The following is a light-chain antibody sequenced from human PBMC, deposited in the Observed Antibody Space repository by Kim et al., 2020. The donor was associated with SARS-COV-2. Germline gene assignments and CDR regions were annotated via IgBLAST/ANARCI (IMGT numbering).Light chain of an antibody. V-gene: IGLV1-44*01. CDR3: AAWDDSLTGWV. CDR2: NNN. CDR1: SSNIGSHT. J-gene: IGLJ3*02. Sequence: QSVLTQPPSASGTPGQRVTITCSGSSSNIGSHTVNWYQQLPGTAPKLLFYNNNQRPSGVPDRFSVSKSGTSASLAISGLQSEDEADYSCAAWDDSLTGWVFGGGTQLTVL.